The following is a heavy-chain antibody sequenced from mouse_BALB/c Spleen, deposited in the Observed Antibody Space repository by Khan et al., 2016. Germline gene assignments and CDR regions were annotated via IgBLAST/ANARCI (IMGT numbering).Heavy chain of an antibody. J-gene: IGHJ4*01. CDR1: GFNIKDTY. V-gene: IGHV14-3*02. Sequence: EVQLQESGAELVKPGASVKLSCTASGFNIKDTYMHWVKQRPEQGLEWIGRIDPANGNIKYDPKFPGRATITADTSSNPAYLQLSSLTSEDTAVYYCARDYGYLYWAMDYWGQGTSVTVSS. CDR2: IDPANGNI. D-gene: IGHD2-2*01. CDR3: ARDYGYLYWAMDY.